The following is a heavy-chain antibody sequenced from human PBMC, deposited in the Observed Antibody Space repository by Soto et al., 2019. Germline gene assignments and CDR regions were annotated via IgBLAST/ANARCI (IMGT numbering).Heavy chain of an antibody. CDR2: FDPEDGET. J-gene: IGHJ4*02. CDR1: GYTLTELS. D-gene: IGHD3-22*01. V-gene: IGHV1-24*01. Sequence: ASVKVSCKVSGYTLTELSMHWVRQAPGKGLEWMGGFDPEDGETIYAQKFQGRVTMTEDTSTDTAYMELSSLRSEDTAVYYCATDASYYYDSSGYYISDYWGQGTLVPVSS. CDR3: ATDASYYYDSSGYYISDY.